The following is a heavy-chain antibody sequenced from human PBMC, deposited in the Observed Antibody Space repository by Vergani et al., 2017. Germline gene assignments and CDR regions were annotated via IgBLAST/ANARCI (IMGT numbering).Heavy chain of an antibody. CDR3: ARDLMYSSGWSVGMDV. Sequence: QLQLQESGPGLVKPSETLSLTCTVSGGSISSSSYYWGWIRQPPGKGLEWIGSIYYSGSTYYNPSLKSRVTISVDTSKNQFSLKLSSVTAADTAVYYCARDLMYSSGWSVGMDVWGQGTTVTVSS. J-gene: IGHJ6*02. CDR2: IYYSGST. CDR1: GGSISSSSYY. V-gene: IGHV4-39*07. D-gene: IGHD6-13*01.